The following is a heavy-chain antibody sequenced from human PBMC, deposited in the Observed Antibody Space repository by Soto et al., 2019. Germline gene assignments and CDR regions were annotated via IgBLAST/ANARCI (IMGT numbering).Heavy chain of an antibody. Sequence: GESLKISCKGSGYSFTSYWIGWVRQMPGKGLEWMGIIYPGDSDTRYSPSFQGQVTISADKSISTAYLQWSSLKASDTAMYYCAREAARPPYYYYGMDVWGQGTTVTVSS. CDR1: GYSFTSYW. D-gene: IGHD6-6*01. CDR2: IYPGDSDT. J-gene: IGHJ6*02. CDR3: AREAARPPYYYYGMDV. V-gene: IGHV5-51*01.